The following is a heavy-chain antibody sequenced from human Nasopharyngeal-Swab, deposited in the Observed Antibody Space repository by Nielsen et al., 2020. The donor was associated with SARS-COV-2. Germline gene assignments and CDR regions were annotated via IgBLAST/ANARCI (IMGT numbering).Heavy chain of an antibody. Sequence: ASVKVSCKASGYTFTSYDINWVRQATGQGLEWMGWMNPNSGNTGYAQKFQGRVTMTRNTSISTAYMELSSLRSEDTAVYYCARGPADYDFWSGYSNWFDPWGQGTLVTVSS. CDR3: ARGPADYDFWSGYSNWFDP. CDR1: GYTFTSYD. J-gene: IGHJ5*02. D-gene: IGHD3-3*01. CDR2: MNPNSGNT. V-gene: IGHV1-8*01.